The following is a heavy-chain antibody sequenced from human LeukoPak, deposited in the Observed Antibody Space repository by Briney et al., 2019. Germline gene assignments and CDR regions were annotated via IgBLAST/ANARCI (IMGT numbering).Heavy chain of an antibody. D-gene: IGHD6-6*01. V-gene: IGHV4-61*02. CDR2: IYTSGST. J-gene: IGHJ4*02. CDR1: GGSISSGSYY. CDR3: ARGEAARPFDY. Sequence: SETLSLTCTVSGGSISSGSYYWSWIRQPAGKGLEWIGRIYTSGSTNYNPSLKSRVTISVDTSKNQFSLKLSSVTAADTTVYYCARGEAARPFDYWGQGTLVTVSS.